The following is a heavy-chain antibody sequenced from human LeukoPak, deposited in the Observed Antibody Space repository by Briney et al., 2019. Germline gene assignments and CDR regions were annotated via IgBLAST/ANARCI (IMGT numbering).Heavy chain of an antibody. CDR2: ISHSVNII. CDR1: GFTFSSYE. Sequence: GGSLRLSCAASGFTFSSYEMNWVRQAPGKGLEWVSYISHSVNIIYYADSVKGRFTISRDNAKNSLYLRMNSLRVEDTAVYYCASGSYYDYWGQGTLVTVSS. V-gene: IGHV3-48*03. CDR3: ASGSYYDY. J-gene: IGHJ4*02. D-gene: IGHD1-26*01.